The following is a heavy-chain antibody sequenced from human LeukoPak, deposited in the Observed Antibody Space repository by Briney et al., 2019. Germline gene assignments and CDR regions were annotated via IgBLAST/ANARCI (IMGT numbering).Heavy chain of an antibody. J-gene: IGHJ4*02. CDR3: ARVGCYSSSWLCYFDY. CDR2: ISWNSGSI. D-gene: IGHD6-13*01. CDR1: GFTFDDYA. V-gene: IGHV3-9*01. Sequence: GGSLRLSCAASGFTFDDYAMHWVRQAPGKGLEWVSGISWNSGSIGYADSVKGRFTISRDNAKNSLYLQMNSLRAEDTAVYYCARVGCYSSSWLCYFDYWGQGTLVTVSS.